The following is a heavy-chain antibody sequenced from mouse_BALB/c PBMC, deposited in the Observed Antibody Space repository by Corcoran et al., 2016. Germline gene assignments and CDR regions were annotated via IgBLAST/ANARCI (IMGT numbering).Heavy chain of an antibody. D-gene: IGHD6-1*01. CDR2: INTYTGEQ. V-gene: IGHV9-3-1*01. CDR1: GYTFTNYG. CDR3: ARAPLHYYAMDY. J-gene: IGHJ4*01. Sequence: QIQLVQSGPELKKPGETLSISCKASGYTFTNYGMNWVQQAPGKGLKWMGWINTYTGEQTYADAFKGRFAFSLEISASTAYLQINNLKNEDTATYFCARAPLHYYAMDYGGQGTSVTVSS.